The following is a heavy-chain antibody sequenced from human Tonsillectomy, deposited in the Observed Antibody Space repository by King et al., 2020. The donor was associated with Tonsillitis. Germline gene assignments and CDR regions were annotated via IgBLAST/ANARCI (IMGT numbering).Heavy chain of an antibody. CDR2: ISGSSNTI. Sequence: VQLVESGGGLVQPGGSLRLSCTASGFTFSSYGMSWVRQAPGKGLEGVSYISGSSNTIYYADSVKGPFTISRDNAKNSLYLQMKSLRAEDTALYYCARSFGSGSFDYYFDYWGQGSLVTVSS. V-gene: IGHV3-48*01. J-gene: IGHJ4*02. D-gene: IGHD3-10*01. CDR1: GFTFSSYG. CDR3: ARSFGSGSFDYYFDY.